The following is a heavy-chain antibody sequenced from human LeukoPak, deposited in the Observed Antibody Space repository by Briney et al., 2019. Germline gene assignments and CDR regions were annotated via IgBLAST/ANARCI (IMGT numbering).Heavy chain of an antibody. J-gene: IGHJ4*02. CDR2: IKPDGSEK. CDR1: GFTFSSYA. D-gene: IGHD3-10*01. V-gene: IGHV3-7*03. CDR3: ATCSYFYGSGY. Sequence: GGSLRLSCAASGFTFSSYAMSWVRQAPGKGLEWVANIKPDGSEKYYVDSVKGRSTISRDNTKNSLYLQMNSLRAEDTAVYYCATCSYFYGSGYWGQGTLVTVSS.